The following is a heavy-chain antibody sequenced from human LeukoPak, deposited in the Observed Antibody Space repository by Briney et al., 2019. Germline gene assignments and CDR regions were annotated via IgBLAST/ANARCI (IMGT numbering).Heavy chain of an antibody. Sequence: AASVKVSCKASGYTFTSYGINWVRQAPGQGLEWMGWISAYNGNTNYAQKLQGRVTMTTDTSTSTAYMELRSLRSDDTAVYYCAIGLGDYYDSSGYLYFDYWGQGTLVTVSS. CDR2: ISAYNGNT. D-gene: IGHD3-22*01. V-gene: IGHV1-18*01. CDR3: AIGLGDYYDSSGYLYFDY. CDR1: GYTFTSYG. J-gene: IGHJ4*02.